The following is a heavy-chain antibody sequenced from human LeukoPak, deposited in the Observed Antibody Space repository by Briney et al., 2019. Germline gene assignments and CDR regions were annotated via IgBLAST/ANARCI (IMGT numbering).Heavy chain of an antibody. Sequence: GGSLRLSCAASGFTFSSYSMNWVRQAPGKGLEWVSYISSSSRTIYYADSVKGRFTISRDNAKNSLYLQMNSLRAEDTAVYYCARGGEYCGGDCFGYWGQGTLVTVSS. CDR1: GFTFSSYS. J-gene: IGHJ4*02. V-gene: IGHV3-48*01. D-gene: IGHD2-21*01. CDR2: ISSSSRTI. CDR3: ARGGEYCGGDCFGY.